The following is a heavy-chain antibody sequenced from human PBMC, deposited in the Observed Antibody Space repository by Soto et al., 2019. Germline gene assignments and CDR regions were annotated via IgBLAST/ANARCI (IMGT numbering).Heavy chain of an antibody. D-gene: IGHD4-17*01. J-gene: IGHJ4*02. CDR2: INWNGGRT. CDR1: GFTFDDYA. V-gene: IGHV3-9*01. Sequence: EVQLVESGGGLVQPGRSLRLSCAASGFTFDDYAMHWVRQAPGKGLEWVSGINWNGGRTAYADSVKGRFTISRDNAKNSLNLEMNSLRTEDTALYYCVFYGSSEYWGQGILVTVSS. CDR3: VFYGSSEY.